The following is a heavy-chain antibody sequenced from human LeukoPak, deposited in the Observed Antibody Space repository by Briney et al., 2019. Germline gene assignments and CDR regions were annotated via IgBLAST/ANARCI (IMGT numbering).Heavy chain of an antibody. D-gene: IGHD4-17*01. CDR2: ISSSSSTI. J-gene: IGHJ2*01. Sequence: GGSLRLSCAASGFTFSSYSMNWVRQAPGKGLEWVSYISSSSSTIYYADSVKGRFTISRDNAKNSLYLQMNSLRAEDTAVYYCARGTASITVTTLVWYFDIWGRGTLVTVSS. CDR1: GFTFSSYS. CDR3: ARGTASITVTTLVWYFDI. V-gene: IGHV3-48*01.